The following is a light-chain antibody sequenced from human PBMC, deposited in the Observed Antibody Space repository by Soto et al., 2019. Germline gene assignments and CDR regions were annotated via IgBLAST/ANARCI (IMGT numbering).Light chain of an antibody. J-gene: IGKJ5*01. CDR2: DAS. V-gene: IGKV3-11*01. CDR3: HPRSNWPPVIT. Sequence: EIVLTQSPATLSLSPGERATLSCRASQSFSSYLAWYQQKPGQAPRLLIYDASKRATGIPARFSGRGSGTDFTLTISSLEPEDFAVYYFHPRSNWPPVITFGQGTRLEIK. CDR1: QSFSSY.